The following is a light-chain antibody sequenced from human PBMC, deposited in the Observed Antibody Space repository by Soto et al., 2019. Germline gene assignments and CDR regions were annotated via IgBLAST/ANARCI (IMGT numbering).Light chain of an antibody. CDR3: SAYAGSSVL. CDR1: SSDVGGYDY. V-gene: IGLV2-14*01. J-gene: IGLJ2*01. Sequence: QSALTQPASVSGSHGQSITISCTGTSSDVGGYDYVSWYQQYPDKAPKLMIFEVSNRPSGVSNRFSGSKSGNTASLTISGLQTEDEADYYCSAYAGSSVLFGGGTKVTVL. CDR2: EVS.